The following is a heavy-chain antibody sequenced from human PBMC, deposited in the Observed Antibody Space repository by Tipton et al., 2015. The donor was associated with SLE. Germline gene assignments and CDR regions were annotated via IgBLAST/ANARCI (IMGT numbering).Heavy chain of an antibody. CDR2: IYSGGST. D-gene: IGHD3-3*01. Sequence: SLRLSCDASGGSLSDSGFFWGWIRQPPGMGLEWVSVIYSGGSTSYADFVRGRFTISRDSLKNTVYLQMNSLRAEDTAMYFCARDSDYDFWRGHLDAFDMWGQGTMVTVSS. CDR1: GGSLSDSGFF. CDR3: ARDSDYDFWRGHLDAFDM. V-gene: IGHV3-53*05. J-gene: IGHJ3*02.